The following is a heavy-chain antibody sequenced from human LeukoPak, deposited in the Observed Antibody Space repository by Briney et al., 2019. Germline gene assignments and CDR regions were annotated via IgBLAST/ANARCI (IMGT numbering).Heavy chain of an antibody. J-gene: IGHJ4*02. CDR2: MNPNTGRT. V-gene: IGHV1-8*01. D-gene: IGHD3-22*01. CDR3: ARLAETPDYYSNGGYFYLGY. CDR1: RYTFTSYD. Sequence: ASVKVSCKASRYTFTSYDINWVREAAGQGLDWMGWMNPNTGRTGYAQKFQGRVTMTRDTSITTAYMELTSLTYEDTAVYYCARLAETPDYYSNGGYFYLGYWGQGTPVTVSS.